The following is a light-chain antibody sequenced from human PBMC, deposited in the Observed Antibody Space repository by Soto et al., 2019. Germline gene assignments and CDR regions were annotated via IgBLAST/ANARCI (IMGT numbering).Light chain of an antibody. CDR2: AAY. J-gene: IGKJ4*01. Sequence: IQLTQSPSSLSASVGDRVTITCRASQGISSYLGWYQQKPGKAHNLLIYAAYTLQSGVQSRFSGGGSGTDFTLTIRSLQPEDFATYYCQQVNVYPSTFGGGTKVDIK. CDR1: QGISSY. CDR3: QQVNVYPST. V-gene: IGKV1-9*01.